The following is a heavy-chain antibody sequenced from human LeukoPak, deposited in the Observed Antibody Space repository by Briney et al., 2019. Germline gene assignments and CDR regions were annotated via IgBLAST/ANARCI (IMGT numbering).Heavy chain of an antibody. CDR3: ARGVVVAATVGFDP. Sequence: ASVKVSCKASGGTFSSYAISWVRRAPGQGLEWMGGIILIFGTANYAQKFQGRVTITADESTSTAYMELSSLRSEDTAVYYCARGVVVAATVGFDPWGQGTLVTVSS. D-gene: IGHD2-15*01. V-gene: IGHV1-69*13. J-gene: IGHJ5*02. CDR1: GGTFSSYA. CDR2: IILIFGTA.